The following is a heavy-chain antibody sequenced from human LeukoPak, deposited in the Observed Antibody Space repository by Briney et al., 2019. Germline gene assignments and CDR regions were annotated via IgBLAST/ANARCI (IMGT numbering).Heavy chain of an antibody. CDR1: GFTFDDYT. V-gene: IGHV3-43*01. CDR3: AKYTSYDIMTGPDY. D-gene: IGHD3-9*01. J-gene: IGHJ4*02. CDR2: ISWDGGST. Sequence: PGGSLRLSCAASGFTFDDYTMHWVRRAPGKGLEWVSLISWDGGSTYYADSVKGRFTISRDNSKNSLYVQMNSLRTEDTALYYCAKYTSYDIMTGPDYWGQGTLVTVSS.